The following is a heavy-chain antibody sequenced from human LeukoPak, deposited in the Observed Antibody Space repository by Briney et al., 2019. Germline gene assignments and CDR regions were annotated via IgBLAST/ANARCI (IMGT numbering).Heavy chain of an antibody. J-gene: IGHJ4*02. Sequence: GESLKISCKGSGYSFINYWIGWVRQMPGKGLEWMGVIYPGNSDARYSPSFQGQVTISAGKSINTAYLQWTSLKASDTAMYYCARQMTTVTTEGFYFDFWGQGPLVTVSS. D-gene: IGHD4-11*01. CDR2: IYPGNSDA. CDR1: GYSFINYW. CDR3: ARQMTTVTTEGFYFDF. V-gene: IGHV5-51*01.